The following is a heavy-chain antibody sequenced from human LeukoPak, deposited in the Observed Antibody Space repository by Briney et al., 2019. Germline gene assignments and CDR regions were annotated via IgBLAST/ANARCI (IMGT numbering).Heavy chain of an antibody. CDR1: GGSFSGYY. Sequence: SETLSLTCAVYGGSFSGYYWSWIRQPPGKGLEWIGEINHSGSTNYNPSLKSRVTISVGTSKNQFSLKLSSVTAADTAVYYCARDVYCSGGSCYSGGWFDPWGQGTLVTVSS. J-gene: IGHJ5*02. CDR3: ARDVYCSGGSCYSGGWFDP. V-gene: IGHV4-34*01. D-gene: IGHD2-15*01. CDR2: INHSGST.